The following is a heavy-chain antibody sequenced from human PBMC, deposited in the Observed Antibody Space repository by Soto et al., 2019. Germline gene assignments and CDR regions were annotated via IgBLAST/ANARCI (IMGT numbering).Heavy chain of an antibody. CDR1: GGSINTATHS. J-gene: IGHJ4*02. CDR3: ARGGGVTTAGHDY. D-gene: IGHD4-4*01. V-gene: IGHV4-30-2*01. CDR2: IYHSGST. Sequence: QLQLQESGSGLVKPSQTLSLTCAVSGGSINTATHSWSWIRQPPGKGLEWIGYIYHSGSTYYNPSAKRRVTISIDKSNNQFSLRLSSVTAADTAVYYCARGGGVTTAGHDYWGQGILVTVSS.